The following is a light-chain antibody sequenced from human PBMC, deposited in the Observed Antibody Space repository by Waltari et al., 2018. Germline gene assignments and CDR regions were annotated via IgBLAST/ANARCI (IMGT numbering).Light chain of an antibody. J-gene: IGKJ4*01. Sequence: DIEMPQSPSSLSASVGDRVTITCRASQAISGYLNWYQQKPGRAPKLLIYAASSLQSGVPSRFSGSGYGTDFTLTISSLQPEDFAIYSCQQSSSSPHTFGGGTKVEMK. CDR3: QQSSSSPHT. V-gene: IGKV1-39*01. CDR1: QAISGY. CDR2: AAS.